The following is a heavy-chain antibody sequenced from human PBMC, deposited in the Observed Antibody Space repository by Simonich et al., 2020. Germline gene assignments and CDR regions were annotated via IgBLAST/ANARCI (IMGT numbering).Heavy chain of an antibody. D-gene: IGHD6-13*01. V-gene: IGHV3-33*01. CDR1: GFTFSSYG. Sequence: QVQLVESGGGVVQPGRSLRLSCAASGFTFSSYGMHWVRQAPGKGMDWVAVIWYDGSNKYYADSVKGRFTISRDNSKNTLDLQMNSLRAEDTAVYYCARDLESSSWYWFDPWGQGTLVTVSS. J-gene: IGHJ5*02. CDR2: IWYDGSNK. CDR3: ARDLESSSWYWFDP.